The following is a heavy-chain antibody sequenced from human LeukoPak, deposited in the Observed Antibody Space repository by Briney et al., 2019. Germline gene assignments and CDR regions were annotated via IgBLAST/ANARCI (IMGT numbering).Heavy chain of an antibody. Sequence: SSETLSLTCTVSGGSISSYYWSWIRQPPGKGLEWIGYIYYSGSTNYNPSLKSRVTISVDTSKNQFSLKLSSVTAAGTAVYYCARVRFLEWLPDAFDIWGQGTMVTVSS. CDR2: IYYSGST. CDR3: ARVRFLEWLPDAFDI. CDR1: GGSISSYY. D-gene: IGHD3-3*01. V-gene: IGHV4-59*01. J-gene: IGHJ3*02.